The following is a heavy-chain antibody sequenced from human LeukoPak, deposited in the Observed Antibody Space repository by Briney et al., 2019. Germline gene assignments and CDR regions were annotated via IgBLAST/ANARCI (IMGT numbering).Heavy chain of an antibody. CDR3: ASGGSSSWYRWFDP. D-gene: IGHD6-13*01. CDR2: ISYSGNT. V-gene: IGHV4-39*01. Sequence: SETLSLTCCVSGVSISSSSYYWGWIRQPPGKGLEWIGDISYSGNTYCNPSLKSRVTISVDTSKNQFSLKLSSVTATDTAVYYCASGGSSSWYRWFDPWGQGTLVTVSS. CDR1: GVSISSSSYY. J-gene: IGHJ5*02.